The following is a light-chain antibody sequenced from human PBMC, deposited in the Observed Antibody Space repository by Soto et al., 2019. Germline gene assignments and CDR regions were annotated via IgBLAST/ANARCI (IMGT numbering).Light chain of an antibody. CDR2: GEY. CDR3: QQYDNSQIT. CDR1: QSISSSF. Sequence: EIVLTQSPGKLSLSPGERASLCCGASQSISSSFLAWYQKKPGQDHRLLIYGEYSRTTGIPDTFSGTGSETDFTLTISRLETEEFAVYYCQQYDNSQITFGTGTRLEIK. V-gene: IGKV3-20*01. J-gene: IGKJ5*01.